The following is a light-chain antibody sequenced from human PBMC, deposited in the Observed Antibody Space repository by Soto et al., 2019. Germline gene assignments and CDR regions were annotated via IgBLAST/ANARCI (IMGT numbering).Light chain of an antibody. CDR2: RND. V-gene: IGLV1-44*01. CDR3: AAWDDSLTVHV. CDR1: NSNIGKTT. Sequence: QLVLTQPPSASGTPGQRVTISCSGSNSNIGKTTVSWFQKLPGTAPKLLISRNDQRPSGVPDRFSGSKSGTSGSLAISGLHFEDEAEYYCAAWDDSLTVHVFGSGTKLTVL. J-gene: IGLJ2*01.